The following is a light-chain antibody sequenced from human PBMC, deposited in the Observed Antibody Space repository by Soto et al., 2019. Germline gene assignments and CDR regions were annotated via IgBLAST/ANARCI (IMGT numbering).Light chain of an antibody. CDR1: SSDVGSYNL. CDR2: EVS. V-gene: IGLV2-23*02. J-gene: IGLJ1*01. Sequence: QPASVSGSPGQSITISCTGTSSDVGSYNLVSWYQQHPGKAPKLMIYEVSKRPSGVSNRFSGSKSGNTASLTISGLQAEDEADYYCCSYAGSLRVFGTGTKVTVL. CDR3: CSYAGSLRV.